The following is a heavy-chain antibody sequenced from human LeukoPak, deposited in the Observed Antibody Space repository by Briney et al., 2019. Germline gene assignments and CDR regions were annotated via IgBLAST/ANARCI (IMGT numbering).Heavy chain of an antibody. J-gene: IGHJ4*02. Sequence: SETLSLTCTVSGGSISSYYWGWIRQPPGRGLEWIGSIYYSGSTYYNPSLKSRVTITVDTSKNQFSLKLSSVTAADTAVYYCARLQDGHQSYDFWSGRVGNLDYWGQGTLVTVSS. CDR2: IYYSGST. CDR3: ARLQDGHQSYDFWSGRVGNLDY. D-gene: IGHD3-3*01. CDR1: GGSISSYY. V-gene: IGHV4-39*01.